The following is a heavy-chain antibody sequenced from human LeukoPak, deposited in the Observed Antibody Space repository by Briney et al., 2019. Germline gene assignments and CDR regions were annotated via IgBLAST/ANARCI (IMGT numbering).Heavy chain of an antibody. D-gene: IGHD5-18*01. J-gene: IGHJ4*02. Sequence: GGSLRLSCAASGFTFSSYWMSWVRQAPGKGLEWVANIKKDGSEKYYVDSVKGRFTISRDNAKTSLYLQMNSLRAEDTAVYYCARDLSGVAGYTYGRGIDYWGQGTLVTVPS. V-gene: IGHV3-7*01. CDR3: ARDLSGVAGYTYGRGIDY. CDR2: IKKDGSEK. CDR1: GFTFSSYW.